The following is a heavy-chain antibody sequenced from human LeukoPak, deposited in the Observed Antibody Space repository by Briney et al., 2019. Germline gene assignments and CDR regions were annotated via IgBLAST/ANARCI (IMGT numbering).Heavy chain of an antibody. CDR3: AKLTYYDFWSGYYTVFDY. V-gene: IGHV3-23*01. CDR2: ISGSGGST. J-gene: IGHJ4*02. Sequence: AGGSLRLPCAASGFTFSSYAMSWARQAPGKGLEWVSAISGSGGSTYYADSVKGRFTISRDNSKNTLYLQMNSLRAEDTAVYYCAKLTYYDFWSGYYTVFDYWGQGTLVTVSS. CDR1: GFTFSSYA. D-gene: IGHD3-3*01.